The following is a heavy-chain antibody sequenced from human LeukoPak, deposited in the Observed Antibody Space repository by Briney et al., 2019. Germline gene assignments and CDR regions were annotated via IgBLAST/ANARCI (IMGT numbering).Heavy chain of an antibody. D-gene: IGHD4-17*01. V-gene: IGHV1-69*04. CDR1: GGTFSSYA. Sequence: VKVSCKASGGTFSSYAISWVRQAPGQGLVGRGRIIPILGIANYTQKFHGRVTITADKSTSTAYMELSSLRSEDTAVYYCARADYDYYYYGMDVWGQGTTVTVSS. CDR2: IIPILGIA. J-gene: IGHJ6*02. CDR3: ARADYDYYYYGMDV.